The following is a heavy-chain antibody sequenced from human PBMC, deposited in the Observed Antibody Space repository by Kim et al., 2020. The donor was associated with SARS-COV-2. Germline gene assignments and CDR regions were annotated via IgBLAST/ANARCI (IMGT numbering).Heavy chain of an antibody. J-gene: IGHJ4*01. V-gene: IGHV3-23*01. Sequence: GGSLRLSCAASGFTFSSYAMSWVRQAPGKLLEWVSAISCSGGSTYYADSVKGRFTISRDNSKNTLYLQINLLISEDPAVYSFAKDLAIPIVCFYY. CDR1: GFTFSSYA. D-gene: IGHD2-21*01. CDR2: ISCSGGST. CDR3: AKDLAIPIVCFYY.